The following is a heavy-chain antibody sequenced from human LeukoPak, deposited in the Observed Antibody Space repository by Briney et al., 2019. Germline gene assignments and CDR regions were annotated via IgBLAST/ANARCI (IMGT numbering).Heavy chain of an antibody. CDR2: ITYDGSNT. CDR1: GFTFSSST. V-gene: IGHV3-30*04. Sequence: GGSLRLSCAMSGFTFSSSTMRWVRQAPGKGLEGVAFITYDGSNTYYRDSVEGRFTISRDDSKNTVYLQMNSLRAEDTAVYYCAGSSSTARSYFDYWGQGILVTVSS. J-gene: IGHJ4*02. CDR3: AGSSSTARSYFDY. D-gene: IGHD5-18*01.